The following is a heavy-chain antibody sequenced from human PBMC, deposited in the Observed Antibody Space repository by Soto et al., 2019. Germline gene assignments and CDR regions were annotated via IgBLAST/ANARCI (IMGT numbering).Heavy chain of an antibody. CDR3: ASFRASAPSY. CDR2: IYPGDSDT. V-gene: IGHV5-51*01. D-gene: IGHD6-6*01. J-gene: IGHJ4*02. CDR1: VSSFTHYW. Sequence: GESLKISCKGSVSSFTHYWIGWVRQMPGKGLEWMGIIYPGDSDTRYSPSFQGQVTISADKSISTAYLQWDSLKASDTAMYFCASFRASAPSYWGQGTLVTVSS.